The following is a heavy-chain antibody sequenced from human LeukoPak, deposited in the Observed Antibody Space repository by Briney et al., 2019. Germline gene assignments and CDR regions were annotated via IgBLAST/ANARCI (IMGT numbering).Heavy chain of an antibody. V-gene: IGHV1-2*02. CDR1: GYTFTGYY. CDR3: ARDWGRRGYYDFWSGDDNRFDP. CDR2: INPNSGGT. D-gene: IGHD3-3*01. J-gene: IGHJ5*02. Sequence: ASVKVSCKASGYTFTGYYMHWVRQAPGQGREWMGWINPNSGGTNYAQKFQGRVTMTRDTSIITAYMELSRLRSDDTAVYYCARDWGRRGYYDFWSGDDNRFDPWGQGTLVTVSS.